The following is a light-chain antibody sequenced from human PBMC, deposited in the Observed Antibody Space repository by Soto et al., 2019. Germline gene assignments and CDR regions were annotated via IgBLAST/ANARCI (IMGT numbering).Light chain of an antibody. J-gene: IGLJ1*01. CDR3: SSYTSSSTPYV. CDR2: EVT. Sequence: QSALTQPASVSGSPGQSITISCTGISTDVGGYNYVSWYQQHPGKAPELLIYEVTNRPSGVSSRFSGSKSGNTASLTISGLQAEDEADYYCSSYTSSSTPYVFGTGTKVTVL. CDR1: STDVGGYNY. V-gene: IGLV2-14*01.